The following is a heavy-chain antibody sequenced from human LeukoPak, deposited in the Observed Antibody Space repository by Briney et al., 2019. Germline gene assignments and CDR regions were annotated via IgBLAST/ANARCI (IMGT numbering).Heavy chain of an antibody. V-gene: IGHV4-59*01. CDR3: ARAYTSWSFDY. Sequence: SETLSLTCTVSGVSITTYYWSWIRQPPGKGLEWIGFIYYSGNTNYNPSLKSRVTTSVDTSKNQFSLKLSSVTAADTAVYYCARAYTSWSFDYWGQRTLVTVSS. J-gene: IGHJ4*02. CDR2: IYYSGNT. D-gene: IGHD2-2*02. CDR1: GVSITTYY.